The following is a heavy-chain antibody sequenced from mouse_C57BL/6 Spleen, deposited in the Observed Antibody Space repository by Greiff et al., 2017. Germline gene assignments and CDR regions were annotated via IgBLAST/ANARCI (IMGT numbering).Heavy chain of an antibody. CDR2: IDPETGGT. J-gene: IGHJ1*03. V-gene: IGHV1-15*01. Sequence: QVQLQQSGAELVRPGASVTLSCKASGYTFTDYEMHWVKQTPVHGLEWIGAIDPETGGTAYNQKFKGKAILTADKSSSTAYMELRSLTSEDSAVYYCTRRDVWYFDVWGTGTTVTVSS. CDR3: TRRDVWYFDV. CDR1: GYTFTDYE. D-gene: IGHD3-3*01.